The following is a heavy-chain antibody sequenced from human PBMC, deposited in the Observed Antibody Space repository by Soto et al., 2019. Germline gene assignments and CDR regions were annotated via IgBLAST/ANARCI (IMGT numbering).Heavy chain of an antibody. CDR2: ISAYNGNT. CDR3: ARKQAMVTKVKATRGCYYYGMDV. D-gene: IGHD4-17*01. V-gene: IGHV1-18*04. CDR1: GYTFTSYG. J-gene: IGHJ6*04. Sequence: QVQLVQSGAEVKKPGASVKVSCKASGYTFTSYGISWVRPAPGQGLEWMGWISAYNGNTNYAQKLQGRVTMTTDTSQSTAYMELRSLRSDDTAVYYCARKQAMVTKVKATRGCYYYGMDVWGKGTTVTGSS.